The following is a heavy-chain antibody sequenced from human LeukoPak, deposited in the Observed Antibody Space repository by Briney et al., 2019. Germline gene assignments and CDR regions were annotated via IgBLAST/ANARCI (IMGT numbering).Heavy chain of an antibody. CDR2: IYRGGST. CDR1: GFTVSGNY. V-gene: IGHV3-66*01. Sequence: GGSLRLSCAASGFTVSGNYMSWVRQAPGKGLEWVSVIYRGGSTYYADSVKGRFTLSRDNSKNTLYLQMNSLGAEDTAVYYCARRALGGSSTWYYFDYWGQGALVTVSS. D-gene: IGHD6-13*01. CDR3: ARRALGGSSTWYYFDY. J-gene: IGHJ4*02.